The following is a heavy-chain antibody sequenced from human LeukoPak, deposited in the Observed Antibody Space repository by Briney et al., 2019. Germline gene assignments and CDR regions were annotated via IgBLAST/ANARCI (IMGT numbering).Heavy chain of an antibody. V-gene: IGHV3-23*01. CDR2: ISGSGGST. J-gene: IGHJ5*02. D-gene: IGHD6-25*01. Sequence: PGGSPRLSCAASGFTFSSYGMSWVRQAPGKGLEWVSAISGSGGSTYYADSVKGRFTISRDNSKNTLYLQMNSLRAEDTAVYYCAKVGAAGSWFDPWGQGTLVTVSS. CDR3: AKVGAAGSWFDP. CDR1: GFTFSSYG.